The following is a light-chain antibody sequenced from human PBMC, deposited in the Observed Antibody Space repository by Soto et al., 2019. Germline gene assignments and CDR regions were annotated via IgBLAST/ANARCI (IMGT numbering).Light chain of an antibody. CDR2: AAS. CDR3: QQSYSTPLT. J-gene: IGKJ4*01. V-gene: IGKV1-39*01. CDR1: QSIGNY. Sequence: DIQMTQSPSSLSAAIGARVSISCRASQSIGNYLNWYQQKPGKAPNLLIYAASSLQSGVPSRFSGSGSGTDFTLTINSLQPEDFATYYCQQSYSTPLTFGGGTKVDI.